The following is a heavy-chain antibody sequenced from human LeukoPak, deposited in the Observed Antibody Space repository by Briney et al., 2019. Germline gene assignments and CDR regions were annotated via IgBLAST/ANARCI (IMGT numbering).Heavy chain of an antibody. Sequence: NASETLSLTCTVPGGPISRNNFFWGRIRQPPGKGLEWIGSIYYSGNTYYNPSLKSRLTIAVDTSRNQFSLKMSSVTAADTAVYYCATVGDNGGYYPFDYWGQGTLVAVSS. CDR3: ATVGDNGGYYPFDY. J-gene: IGHJ4*02. CDR1: GGPISRNNFF. D-gene: IGHD4-17*01. V-gene: IGHV4-39*01. CDR2: IYYSGNT.